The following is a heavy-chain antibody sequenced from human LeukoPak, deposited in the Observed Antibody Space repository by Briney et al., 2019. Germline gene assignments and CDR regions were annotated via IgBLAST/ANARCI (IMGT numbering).Heavy chain of an antibody. Sequence: GGSLRLSCAASGFTFSSYAMGWVRQTPGKGLEWVSAISGSGDRTYYAESVKGRFSISRDNSKNTLYLQMHSLRAEDTAVYYCGKRELWHGSGEDAWGQGTTVTVSS. J-gene: IGHJ6*02. CDR1: GFTFSSYA. CDR2: ISGSGDRT. V-gene: IGHV3-23*01. CDR3: GKRELWHGSGEDA. D-gene: IGHD3-10*01.